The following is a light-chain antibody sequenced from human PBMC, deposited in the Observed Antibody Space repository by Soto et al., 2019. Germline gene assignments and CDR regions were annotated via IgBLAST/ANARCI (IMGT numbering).Light chain of an antibody. CDR2: DVS. V-gene: IGLV2-14*01. J-gene: IGLJ2*01. CDR1: SSDIGGYNF. CDR3: SSYTSSSTLV. Sequence: QSALTQPASVSGSPGQSITISCTGTSSDIGGYNFVSWYQQHPGKAPKLMIYDVSKWPSGVSHLFSGSKSGNTASLTISGLQPEDEADYYCSSYTSSSTLVFGGGTKLTVL.